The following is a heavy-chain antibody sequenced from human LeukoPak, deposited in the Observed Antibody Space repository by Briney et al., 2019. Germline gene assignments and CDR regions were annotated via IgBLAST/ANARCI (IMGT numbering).Heavy chain of an antibody. CDR3: ARPPSSYYYYMDV. V-gene: IGHV3-74*01. Sequence: PGGSLRLSCAASGFTLSSYAMSWVRQAPGKGLVWVSRINSDGSSTSYADSVKGRFTISRDNAKNTLYLQMNSLRAEDTAVYYCARPPSSYYYYMDVWGKGTTVTISS. CDR2: INSDGSST. CDR1: GFTLSSYA. J-gene: IGHJ6*03.